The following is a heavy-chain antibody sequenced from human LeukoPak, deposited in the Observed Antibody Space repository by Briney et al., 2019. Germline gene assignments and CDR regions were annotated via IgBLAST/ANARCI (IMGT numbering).Heavy chain of an antibody. J-gene: IGHJ2*01. CDR2: IYYSGST. D-gene: IGHD3-10*01. CDR1: GGSISSGGYY. V-gene: IGHV4-31*03. CDR3: ARDRGSGSYYNGYWYFDL. Sequence: SETLSLTCTVSGGSISSGGYYWSWIRQHPGKGLEWLGYIYYSGSTYYNPSLKSRVTISVDTSKNQFSLKLSSVTAADTAVYYCARDRGSGSYYNGYWYFDLWGRGTLVTVSS.